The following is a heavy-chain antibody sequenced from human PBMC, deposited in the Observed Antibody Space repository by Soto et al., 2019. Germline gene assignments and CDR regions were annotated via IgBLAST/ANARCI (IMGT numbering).Heavy chain of an antibody. CDR2: IWYDGSNK. CDR1: GFTFSSYG. J-gene: IGHJ4*02. Sequence: GGSLRLSCAASGFTFSSYGMHWVRQAPGKGLEWVAVIWYDGSNKYYADSVKGRFTISRDNSKNALYLQMNSLRAEGTAVYYCARDGYGSGSYYIDYWGQGTLVTVSS. V-gene: IGHV3-33*01. CDR3: ARDGYGSGSYYIDY. D-gene: IGHD3-10*01.